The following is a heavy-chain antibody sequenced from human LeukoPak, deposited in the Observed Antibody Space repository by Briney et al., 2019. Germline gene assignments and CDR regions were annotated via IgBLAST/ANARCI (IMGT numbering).Heavy chain of an antibody. V-gene: IGHV3-21*01. D-gene: IGHD2-15*01. J-gene: IGHJ3*02. Sequence: GGSLRLSCAASGFTFSSYSMNWVRQAPGKGLEWVASISNSGSYIYYADSVKGRFTISRDNAKNTLYRQMNNLRGEDTAVYYCARPTYLLARNDAFDIWGQGTMVTVSS. CDR3: ARPTYLLARNDAFDI. CDR1: GFTFSSYS. CDR2: ISNSGSYI.